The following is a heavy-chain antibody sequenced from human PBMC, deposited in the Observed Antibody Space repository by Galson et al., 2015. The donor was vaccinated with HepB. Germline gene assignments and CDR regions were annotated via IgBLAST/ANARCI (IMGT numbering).Heavy chain of an antibody. CDR2: ISSSSTI. CDR1: GFTFSSYS. CDR3: ARDLRVGVDYGDYDFSFDI. J-gene: IGHJ3*02. Sequence: SLRLSCAASGFTFSSYSMNWVRQAPGKGLEWVSYISSSSTIYYADSVKGRFTISRDNAKNSLYLQMNSLRDEDTAVYYCARDLRVGVDYGDYDFSFDIWGQGTMVTVSS. V-gene: IGHV3-48*02. D-gene: IGHD4-17*01.